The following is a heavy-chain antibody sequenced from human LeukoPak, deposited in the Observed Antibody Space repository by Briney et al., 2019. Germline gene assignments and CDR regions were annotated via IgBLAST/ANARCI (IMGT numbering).Heavy chain of an antibody. Sequence: SETLSLTCTVSGGSVSSGSYYWSWIRQPPGKGLEWIGYIYYSGSTNYNPSLKSRVTISVDTSKNQFSLKLSSVTAADTAVYYCARRQRRYDYGDYRAFDYWGQGTLVTLSS. V-gene: IGHV4-61*01. CDR3: ARRQRRYDYGDYRAFDY. CDR2: IYYSGST. D-gene: IGHD4-17*01. J-gene: IGHJ4*02. CDR1: GGSVSSGSYY.